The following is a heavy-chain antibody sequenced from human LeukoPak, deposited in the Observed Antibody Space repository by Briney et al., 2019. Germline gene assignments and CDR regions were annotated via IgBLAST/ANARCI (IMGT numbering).Heavy chain of an antibody. Sequence: PGGSLRLSCAASGFTFSSYEMNWVRQAPGKGLEWVSYISSSSSTIYYADSVKGRFTISRDNAKNSLYLQMNSLRAEDTAVYYCARDPVDHYYDSSGYPNWFDPWGQGTLVTVSS. J-gene: IGHJ5*02. CDR3: ARDPVDHYYDSSGYPNWFDP. V-gene: IGHV3-48*01. CDR2: ISSSSSTI. D-gene: IGHD3-22*01. CDR1: GFTFSSYE.